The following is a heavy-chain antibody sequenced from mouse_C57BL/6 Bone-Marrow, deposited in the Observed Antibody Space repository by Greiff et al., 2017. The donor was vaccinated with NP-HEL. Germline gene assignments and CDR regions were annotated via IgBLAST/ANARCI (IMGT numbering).Heavy chain of an antibody. CDR2: IYPRSGNT. D-gene: IGHD2-4*01. J-gene: IGHJ3*01. CDR3: ARIYYDYAWFAY. CDR1: GYTFTSYG. V-gene: IGHV1-81*01. Sequence: QVHVKQSGAELARPGASVKLSCKASGYTFTSYGISWVKQRTGQGLEWIGEIYPRSGNTYYNEKFKGKATLTADKSSSTAYMELRSLTSEDSAVYFCARIYYDYAWFAYWGQGTLVTVSA.